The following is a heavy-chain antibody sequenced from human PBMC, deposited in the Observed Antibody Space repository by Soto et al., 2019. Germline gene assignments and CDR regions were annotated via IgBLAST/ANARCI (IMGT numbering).Heavy chain of an antibody. D-gene: IGHD1-1*01. CDR2: IYYSGST. J-gene: IGHJ6*02. Sequence: PSETLSLTCTVSGGSISSSSYYWGWIRQPPGKGLEWIGSIYYSGSTYYNPSLKSRVTISVGTSKNQFSLKLSSVTAADTAVYYCARGWLQLYYYYGMDVWGQGTTVTVSS. CDR3: ARGWLQLYYYYGMDV. CDR1: GGSISSSSYY. V-gene: IGHV4-39*01.